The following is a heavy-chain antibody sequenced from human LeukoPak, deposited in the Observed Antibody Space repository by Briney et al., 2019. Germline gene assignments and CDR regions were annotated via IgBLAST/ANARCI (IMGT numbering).Heavy chain of an antibody. V-gene: IGHV4-34*01. J-gene: IGHJ4*02. CDR2: INHSGST. CDR3: AVVPWYYHFWSGYSGYDY. D-gene: IGHD3-3*01. CDR1: GWSFSGYY. Sequence: SETLSLTCAVYGWSFSGYYWSLIRQPPGKGLEWIGEINHSGSTNYNPSLKSRVTISVDTSKNQFSLKLSSVTAADTAVYYCAVVPWYYHFWSGYSGYDYWGQGTLVTVSS.